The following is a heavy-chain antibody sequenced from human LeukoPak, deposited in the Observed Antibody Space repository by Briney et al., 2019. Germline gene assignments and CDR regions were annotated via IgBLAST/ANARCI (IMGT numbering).Heavy chain of an antibody. Sequence: GLVQPGRSLRLSCAASGFTFSSYAMHWVRQAPGKGLEWIGRIYTSGSTNYNPSLKSRVTISVDTSKNQFSLKLSSVTAADTAVYYCARDHYDFWSGYPDYWGQGTLVTVSS. J-gene: IGHJ4*02. CDR1: GFTFSSYA. CDR3: ARDHYDFWSGYPDY. CDR2: IYTSGST. V-gene: IGHV4-4*08. D-gene: IGHD3-3*01.